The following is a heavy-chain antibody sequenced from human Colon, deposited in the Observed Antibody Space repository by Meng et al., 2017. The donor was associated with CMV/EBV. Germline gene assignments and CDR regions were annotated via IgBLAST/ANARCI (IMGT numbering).Heavy chain of an antibody. V-gene: IGHV1-2*02. D-gene: IGHD1-7*01. CDR3: TRGKCGTTGCSQGLDP. J-gene: IGHJ5*02. CDR2: INPHGGGT. Sequence: ASVKVSCKASGYTFTDYYLHWVRQAPGQGLEWMGWINPHGGGTDYAQTFQGRVTMTRDTSISTAYLEVYRLTSDDTAMYYCTRGKCGTTGCSQGLDPWGQGTLVTVSS. CDR1: GYTFTDYY.